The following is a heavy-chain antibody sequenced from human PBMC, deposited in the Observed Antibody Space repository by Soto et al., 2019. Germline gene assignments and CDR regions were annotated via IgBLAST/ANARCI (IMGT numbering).Heavy chain of an antibody. CDR2: IDSSSSTI. CDR1: GFTLSSFS. J-gene: IGHJ4*02. D-gene: IGHD6-6*01. V-gene: IGHV3-48*01. Sequence: EVHLVESGGGLVQPGGSLRLSCATSGFTLSSFSMNWVRQAPGKGLEWVSFIDSSSSTIYYADSVKGRFIISRDNAKNSLYLQMNSLRAEDTAVYYCAGKSGSSLDYWGQGALVTVSS. CDR3: AGKSGSSLDY.